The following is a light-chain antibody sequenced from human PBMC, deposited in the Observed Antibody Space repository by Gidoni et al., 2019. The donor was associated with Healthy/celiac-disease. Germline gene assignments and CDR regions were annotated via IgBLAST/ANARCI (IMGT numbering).Light chain of an antibody. CDR3: QQYYSTPRT. J-gene: IGKJ2*01. CDR1: QSVLYSSNNKNY. Sequence: DIVMTQSLDSLAVSLGERATIICKSSQSVLYSSNNKNYLAWYQQKPGQPPKLLIYWASTRESGVPDRFSGSGSGTDFTLTISSLQAEDVAVYYCQQYYSTPRTFGQGTKLEIK. V-gene: IGKV4-1*01. CDR2: WAS.